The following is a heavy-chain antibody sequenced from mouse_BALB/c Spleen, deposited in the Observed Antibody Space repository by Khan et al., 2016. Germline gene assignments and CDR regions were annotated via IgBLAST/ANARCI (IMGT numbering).Heavy chain of an antibody. J-gene: IGHJ3*01. Sequence: QFQLVQSGPELKKPGETVKISCKASGYTFTNYGMNWVKQAPGKGLKWMGWLNTNTGEPTYAEEFKGRFAFSLETSASTAYLQINNLKNEDTATYFCAEDYYGSNWFAYWGQGTLVTVSA. V-gene: IGHV9-3*02. D-gene: IGHD1-1*01. CDR2: LNTNTGEP. CDR3: AEDYYGSNWFAY. CDR1: GYTFTNYG.